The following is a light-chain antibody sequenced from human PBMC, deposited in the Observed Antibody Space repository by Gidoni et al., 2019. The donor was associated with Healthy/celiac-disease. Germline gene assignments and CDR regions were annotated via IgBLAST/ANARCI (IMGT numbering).Light chain of an antibody. CDR1: QSISSY. Sequence: DIQMPQSPSSLSSSVGDRVTITCRSSQSISSYLNWYQQKPGKAPKLLIYAASSLQIGVPSRFSGSGSGTDFTLTISSLKPEDFATYYCQQSYSTPYTCGQGTKLEIK. J-gene: IGKJ2*01. CDR2: AAS. V-gene: IGKV1-39*01. CDR3: QQSYSTPYT.